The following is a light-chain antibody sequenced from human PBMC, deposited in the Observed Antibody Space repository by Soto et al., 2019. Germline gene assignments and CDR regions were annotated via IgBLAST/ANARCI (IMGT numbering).Light chain of an antibody. V-gene: IGKV1-39*01. CDR2: AAS. CDR1: QSISSY. CDR3: QQSYSTLLLT. Sequence: DILMTQSPSSLSASVGDRVTITCRASQSISSYLNWYQQKPGKAPKLLIYAASSLQSGVPSRFSGSGSGTDFTLTISSLQPEDFATYYCQQSYSTLLLTFGGGTKVEIK. J-gene: IGKJ4*01.